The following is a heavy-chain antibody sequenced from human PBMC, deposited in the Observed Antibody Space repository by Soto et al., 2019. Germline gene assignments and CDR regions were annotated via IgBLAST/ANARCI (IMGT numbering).Heavy chain of an antibody. CDR3: ARVQPPPLVIVT. Sequence: ETLSLTCTVPDGSTSSSNYHWVWIRQPPGKGLEWIGNVYYGGSTSYSPSLKSRVTISVDTSKDQFSLKLTSVTAADTAVYYCARVQPPPLVIVTWGKGTLVTVCS. D-gene: IGHD3-10*01. V-gene: IGHV4-39*01. CDR2: VYYGGST. J-gene: IGHJ5*02. CDR1: DGSTSSSNYH.